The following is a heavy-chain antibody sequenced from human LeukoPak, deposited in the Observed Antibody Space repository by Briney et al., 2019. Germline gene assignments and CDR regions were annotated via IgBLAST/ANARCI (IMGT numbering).Heavy chain of an antibody. V-gene: IGHV3-30*03. CDR1: GFTFNNYG. CDR3: VQRGGLDY. J-gene: IGHJ4*02. D-gene: IGHD3-16*01. CDR2: ISHDGTDK. Sequence: PGKSLRLSCAASGFTFNNYGMHWVRQAPGKGLEWVAIISHDGTDKYYADSVKGRFTISRDNSKNALHLQMNSLRIEDTAVYYCVQRGGLDYWGQGTLVTVSS.